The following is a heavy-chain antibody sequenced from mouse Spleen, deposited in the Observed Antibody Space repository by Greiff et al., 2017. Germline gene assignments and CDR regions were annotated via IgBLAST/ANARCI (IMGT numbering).Heavy chain of an antibody. D-gene: IGHD2-3*01. Sequence: VQLQQSGTVLARPGASVKMSCKTSGYTFTSYWMHWVKQRPGQGLEWIGAIYPGNSDTSYNQKFKGKAKLTAVTSASTAYMELSSLTNEDSAVYYCTRKDDGYLYYFDYWGQGTTLTVSS. J-gene: IGHJ2*01. CDR3: TRKDDGYLYYFDY. CDR1: GYTFTSYW. CDR2: IYPGNSDT. V-gene: IGHV1-5*01.